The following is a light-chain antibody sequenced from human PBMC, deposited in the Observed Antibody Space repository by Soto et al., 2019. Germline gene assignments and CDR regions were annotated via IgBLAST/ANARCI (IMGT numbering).Light chain of an antibody. Sequence: DIQLTKSPSTLSASVGDRVTISCRASQSVSSWLAGYQQKPGKAPKLLIYKASRLESGVPSRFSGCGSGTEFQLTISSLQAHDFATYYGQQYNSYSPWTVGQGTKVESK. CDR1: QSVSSW. V-gene: IGKV1-5*03. CDR2: KAS. CDR3: QQYNSYSPWT. J-gene: IGKJ1*01.